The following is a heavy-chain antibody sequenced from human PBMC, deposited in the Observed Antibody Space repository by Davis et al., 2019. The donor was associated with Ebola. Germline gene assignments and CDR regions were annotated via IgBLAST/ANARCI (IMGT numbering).Heavy chain of an antibody. D-gene: IGHD3-3*01. CDR2: INPTGGST. CDR3: ARDRAEYYDFWSGYSIYGMDV. CDR1: GYTFTSYY. V-gene: IGHV1-46*03. J-gene: IGHJ6*02. Sequence: ASVKVSCKASGYTFTSYYMHWVRQAPGQGLAWMGIINPTGGSTSYEQKFQGRVTMTRDKSTSTVYMELSRLRSEDTAVYYCARDRAEYYDFWSGYSIYGMDVWGQGTTVTVSS.